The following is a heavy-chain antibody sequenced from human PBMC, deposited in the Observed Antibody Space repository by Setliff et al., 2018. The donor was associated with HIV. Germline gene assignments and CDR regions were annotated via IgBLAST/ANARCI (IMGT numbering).Heavy chain of an antibody. Sequence: PSETLSLTCSVSGYSISRNYYWGWIRQSPGKGLEWIASMHGSGNTHYNPSRQSRITISMDTSKNQFSLTLSSVTAADTAIYFCMRDGSRTTGMTGYYYGVDVWGQGTTVTVSS. V-gene: IGHV4-38-2*02. CDR1: GYSISRNYY. CDR3: MRDGSRTTGMTGYYYGVDV. D-gene: IGHD1-1*01. CDR2: MHGSGNT. J-gene: IGHJ6*02.